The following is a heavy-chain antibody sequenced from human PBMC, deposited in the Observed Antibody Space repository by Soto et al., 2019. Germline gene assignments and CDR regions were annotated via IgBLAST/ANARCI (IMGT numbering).Heavy chain of an antibody. Sequence: PSETLSLTCAVSGGSISSGGYSWSWIRQPPGKGLGWIGYIYHSGSTYYNPSLKSRVTISVDRSKNQFSLKLSSVTAADTAVYYCARSRRYCSGGSCYGLSFWFDPWGQGTQVTVSS. CDR3: ARSRRYCSGGSCYGLSFWFDP. CDR1: GGSISSGGYS. CDR2: IYHSGST. V-gene: IGHV4-30-2*01. D-gene: IGHD2-15*01. J-gene: IGHJ5*02.